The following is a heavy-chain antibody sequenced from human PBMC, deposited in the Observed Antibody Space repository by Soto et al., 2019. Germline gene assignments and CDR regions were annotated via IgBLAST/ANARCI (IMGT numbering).Heavy chain of an antibody. CDR2: ISYDGSNK. CDR3: AKEGGYYGSGSYSVGENYYGMDV. V-gene: IGHV3-30*18. J-gene: IGHJ6*02. D-gene: IGHD3-10*01. Sequence: QVQLVESGGGVVQPGRSLRLSCAASGFTFSSYGMHWVRQAPGKGLEWVAVISYDGSNKYYADSVKGRFTISRDNSKNNLYLKMNSLRSEDTAVYYCAKEGGYYGSGSYSVGENYYGMDVWGQGTTVTVSS. CDR1: GFTFSSYG.